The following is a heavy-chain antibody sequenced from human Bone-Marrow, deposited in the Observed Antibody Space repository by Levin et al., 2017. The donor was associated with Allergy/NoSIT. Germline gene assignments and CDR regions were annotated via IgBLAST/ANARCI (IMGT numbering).Heavy chain of an antibody. V-gene: IGHV3-30*18. CDR3: AKDRRAYSGSPDY. Sequence: LSLTCAVSGFPFSSHGMHWVRQAPGKGLEWVAVISYDGSNDYYADSVKGRFTISRDNSKNTVYLQMNSLRAEDTALYYCAKDRRAYSGSPDYWGQGTLVTVSS. J-gene: IGHJ4*02. D-gene: IGHD1-26*01. CDR2: ISYDGSND. CDR1: GFPFSSHG.